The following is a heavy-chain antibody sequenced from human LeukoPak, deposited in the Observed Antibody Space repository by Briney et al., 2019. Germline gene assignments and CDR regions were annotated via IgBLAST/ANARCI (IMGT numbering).Heavy chain of an antibody. D-gene: IGHD2-15*01. CDR1: VYTFNNYA. CDR3: AREGARGFCSGGSCYSGFDH. Sequence: SVNVSCKAPVYTFNNYAISWVRQAPGRRLEWMGWIIPNFGTGKYAPKFEGRVTLTTDDSTNTVYMELHRLTSDDTAVYYCAREGARGFCSGGSCYSGFDHWGQGTLVTVS. CDR2: IIPNFGTG. J-gene: IGHJ4*02. V-gene: IGHV1-69*05.